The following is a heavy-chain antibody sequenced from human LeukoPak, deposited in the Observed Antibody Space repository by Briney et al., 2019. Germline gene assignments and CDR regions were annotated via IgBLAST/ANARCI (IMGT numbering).Heavy chain of an antibody. D-gene: IGHD6-13*01. Sequence: GGSLRLSCAASGFTFGSYAMHWVRQAPGKGLEWVAVISYDGSNKYYADSVKGRFTISRDNSKNTLYLQMNSLRAEDTAVYYCARDRSSSSLYYYYYYGMDVWGQGTTVTVSS. V-gene: IGHV3-30*04. J-gene: IGHJ6*02. CDR1: GFTFGSYA. CDR3: ARDRSSSSLYYYYYYGMDV. CDR2: ISYDGSNK.